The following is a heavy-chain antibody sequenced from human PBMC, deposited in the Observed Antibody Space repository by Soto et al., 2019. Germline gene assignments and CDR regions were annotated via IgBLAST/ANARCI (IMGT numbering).Heavy chain of an antibody. CDR3: ARRFLEWTTRGRYYYYGMDD. V-gene: IGHV1-18*01. Sequence: QVQLVQSGAEVKKPGASVQVSCKASGYTFTSYGISWVRQAPGQGLEWMGWISAYNGNTNYAQKLQGRVTMTTDTSTSTAYMELRSLRADDPAVYYCARRFLEWTTRGRYYYYGMDDWGQGTTVTVSS. CDR1: GYTFTSYG. J-gene: IGHJ6*02. D-gene: IGHD3-3*01. CDR2: ISAYNGNT.